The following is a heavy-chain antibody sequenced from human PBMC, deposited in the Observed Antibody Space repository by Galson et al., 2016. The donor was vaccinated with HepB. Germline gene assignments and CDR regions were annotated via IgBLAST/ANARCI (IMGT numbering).Heavy chain of an antibody. Sequence: TLSLTCSVSGGSISSDVNFWSWIRQHPGKGLEWIGYIFYNGSTFYNPSLRSRVSISVDPSKNQFSRKLIPVTAADTAVYYCARDVSYGYVCFFDLWGRGTQVTVSS. CDR3: ARDVSYGYVCFFDL. D-gene: IGHD5-18*01. J-gene: IGHJ2*01. CDR1: GGSISSDVNF. V-gene: IGHV4-31*03. CDR2: IFYNGST.